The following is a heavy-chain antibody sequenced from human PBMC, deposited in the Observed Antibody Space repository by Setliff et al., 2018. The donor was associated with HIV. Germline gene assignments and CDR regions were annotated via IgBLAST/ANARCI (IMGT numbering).Heavy chain of an antibody. V-gene: IGHV5-51*01. CDR3: IRRRRAPGTEDLGAV. D-gene: IGHD1-26*01. J-gene: IGHJ4*02. CDR2: IYPGDSVT. CDR1: GYTFTNYW. Sequence: GESLKISCRASGYTFTNYWIGWVRQMPGKGLEWIGVIYPGDSVTRYGPSFQGQVFISADRSITTAYLEWSSLKPSDTAMYYCIRRRRAPGTEDLGAVWVQGTLVTVSS.